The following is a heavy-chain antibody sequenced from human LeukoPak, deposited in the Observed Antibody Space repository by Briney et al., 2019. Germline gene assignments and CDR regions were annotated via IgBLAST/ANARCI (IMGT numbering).Heavy chain of an antibody. D-gene: IGHD3-22*01. J-gene: IGHJ4*02. Sequence: PSETLSLTCTVSGGSISSYYWSWIRQPPGKGLEWIGYIYYSGSTNYNPSLKSRVTISVDTSKNQFSLKLSSATAADTAVYYCARSSGYYPKHPYYFDYWGQGTLVTVSS. CDR2: IYYSGST. CDR1: GGSISSYY. V-gene: IGHV4-59*01. CDR3: ARSSGYYPKHPYYFDY.